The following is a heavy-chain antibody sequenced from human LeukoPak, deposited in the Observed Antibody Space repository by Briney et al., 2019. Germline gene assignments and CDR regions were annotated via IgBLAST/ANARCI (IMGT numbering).Heavy chain of an antibody. CDR3: ATAVVDGSGSYHGLDY. CDR2: FDPEDGET. V-gene: IGHV1-24*01. J-gene: IGHJ4*02. D-gene: IGHD3-10*01. CDR1: GYTLIELS. Sequence: ASVKVSCKVSGYTLIELSMHWVRRAPGKGLEWMGGFDPEDGETIYAQKFQGRVTMTEDTSTDTAYMELSSLRSEDTAVYYCATAVVDGSGSYHGLDYWGQGTLVTVSS.